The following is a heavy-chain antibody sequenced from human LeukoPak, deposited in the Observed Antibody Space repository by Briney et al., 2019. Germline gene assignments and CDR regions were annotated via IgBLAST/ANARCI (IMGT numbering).Heavy chain of an antibody. D-gene: IGHD2-2*01. CDR2: ISSSSYT. CDR1: GFTFSSYS. Sequence: KSGGSLRLSCAASGFTFSSYSMNWVRQAPGKGLEWVSSISSSSYTYYADSVKGRFTISRDNAKNSLYLQMNSLRAEDTAVYYCARDEGVRYCSSTSCLFDYWGQGTLVTVSS. J-gene: IGHJ4*02. CDR3: ARDEGVRYCSSTSCLFDY. V-gene: IGHV3-21*01.